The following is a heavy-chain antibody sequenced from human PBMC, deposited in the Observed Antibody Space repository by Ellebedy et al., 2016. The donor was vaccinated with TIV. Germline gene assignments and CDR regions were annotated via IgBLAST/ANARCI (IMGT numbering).Heavy chain of an antibody. V-gene: IGHV3-74*01. CDR1: GFTFSSYW. D-gene: IGHD5-24*01. CDR3: VRSKSWLPFDF. CDR2: INGDDTTT. J-gene: IGHJ4*02. Sequence: GESLKISCAASGFTFSSYWMHWVRQAPGKGLVWVSRINGDDTTTDYADSVKGRFTVSRDNAKNTLYLQMNSLRAEDMGVYYCVRSKSWLPFDFWGQGTLVTVSS.